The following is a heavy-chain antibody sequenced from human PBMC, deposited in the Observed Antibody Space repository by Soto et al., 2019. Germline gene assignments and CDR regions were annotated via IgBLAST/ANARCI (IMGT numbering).Heavy chain of an antibody. J-gene: IGHJ4*02. V-gene: IGHV3-23*01. CDR3: VTIALWFGDS. CDR1: GFAFSTYS. Sequence: EVQLLESGGGLVQPGGSLRLSCAASGFAFSTYSMTWVRQAPGKGLEWVSAITSSGGSTYYADSVEGRFTISRDNSKNTLYLQMNSLRAEDTAVYYCVTIALWFGDSWGQGTLVSVSS. CDR2: ITSSGGST. D-gene: IGHD3-10*01.